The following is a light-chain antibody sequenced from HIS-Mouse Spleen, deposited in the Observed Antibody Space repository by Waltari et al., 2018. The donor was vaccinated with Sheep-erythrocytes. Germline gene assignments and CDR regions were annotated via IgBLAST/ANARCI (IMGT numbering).Light chain of an antibody. CDR3: CSYAGSSTYV. V-gene: IGLV2-23*01. J-gene: IGLJ1*01. CDR1: SSDVGSYNL. Sequence: QSALTHPASVSGSPGQSITLPCPGTSSDVGSYNLVSWYQQHPGKAPKLMIYEGSKRPSGVSNRFSGSKSGNTASLTISGLQAEDEADYYCCSYAGSSTYVFGTGTKVTVL. CDR2: EGS.